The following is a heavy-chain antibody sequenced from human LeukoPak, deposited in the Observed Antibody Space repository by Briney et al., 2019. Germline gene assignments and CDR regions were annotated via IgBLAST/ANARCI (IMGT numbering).Heavy chain of an antibody. CDR3: ARDLGWSDSSAAGHNWFDP. D-gene: IGHD6-25*01. J-gene: IGHJ5*02. V-gene: IGHV1-24*01. Sequence: GASVKVSCKVSGYTLTELSMHWVRQAPGKGLEWMGGFDPEDGETIYAQKFQGRVTMTEDTSTDTAYMELSSLRSEDTAVYYCARDLGWSDSSAAGHNWFDPWGQGTLVTVSS. CDR2: FDPEDGET. CDR1: GYTLTELS.